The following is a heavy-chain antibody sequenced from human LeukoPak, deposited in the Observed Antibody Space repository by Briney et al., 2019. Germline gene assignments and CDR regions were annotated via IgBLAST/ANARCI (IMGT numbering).Heavy chain of an antibody. CDR2: ISRSGSTT. D-gene: IGHD2-21*01. Sequence: GGSLRLSCAATGFTFTDYAMSWVRQAQGKGLEWVSSISRSGSTTYYADSVKGRFTFSRDNSKNTLDLQMDSLRVEDTARYYCARGSIMLSVGGQGALVTVTS. CDR1: GFTFTDYA. V-gene: IGHV3-23*01. CDR3: ARGSIMLSV. J-gene: IGHJ4*02.